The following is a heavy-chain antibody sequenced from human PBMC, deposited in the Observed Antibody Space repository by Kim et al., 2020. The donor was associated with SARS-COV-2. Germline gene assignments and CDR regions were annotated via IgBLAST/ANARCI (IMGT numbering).Heavy chain of an antibody. CDR3: ARAADAGSFWYFDY. Sequence: ADSVKGRFTLSRDNAKNSLYLQMNSLRAEDTAVYYCARAADAGSFWYFDYWGQGTLVTVSS. V-gene: IGHV3-11*01. D-gene: IGHD3-3*01. J-gene: IGHJ4*02.